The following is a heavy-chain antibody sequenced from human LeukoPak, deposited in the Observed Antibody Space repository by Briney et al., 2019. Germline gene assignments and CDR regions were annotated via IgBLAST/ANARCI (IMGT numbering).Heavy chain of an antibody. Sequence: PGRSLRLSCAASGFTFSSYAMHWVRQAPGKGLEWVAKIKQDGREKYYVDSVKGRFTISRNNARNSVYVQMNSLGAEDTAVYYCARRGTSSSWAHFDYWGQGTLVTVSS. D-gene: IGHD6-13*01. CDR2: IKQDGREK. J-gene: IGHJ4*02. CDR3: ARRGTSSSWAHFDY. V-gene: IGHV3-7*05. CDR1: GFTFSSYA.